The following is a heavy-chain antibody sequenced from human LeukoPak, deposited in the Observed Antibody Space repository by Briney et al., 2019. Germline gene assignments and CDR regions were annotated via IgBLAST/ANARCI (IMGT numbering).Heavy chain of an antibody. Sequence: SETLSLTCTVSGGSISSYYWSWIRQPPGKGLEWIGYIYYSGSTNYNPSLKSRVTISVDTSKNQFSLKLSSVTAADTAVYHCARGNLYCSSTSCYEWFDPWGQGTLVTVSS. V-gene: IGHV4-59*01. D-gene: IGHD2-2*01. CDR2: IYYSGST. CDR1: GGSISSYY. CDR3: ARGNLYCSSTSCYEWFDP. J-gene: IGHJ5*02.